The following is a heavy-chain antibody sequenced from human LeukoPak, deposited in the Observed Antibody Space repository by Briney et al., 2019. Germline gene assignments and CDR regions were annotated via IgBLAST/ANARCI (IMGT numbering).Heavy chain of an antibody. CDR3: ARVVVYDYVWGSYRYHMDV. J-gene: IGHJ6*03. CDR1: GGSISSYY. V-gene: IGHV4-59*01. CDR2: IYYSGST. D-gene: IGHD3-16*02. Sequence: PSETLSLTCTVSGGSISSYYWSWIRQPPGKGLEWIGYIYYSGSTNYNPPLKSRVTISVDTSKNQFSLKLSSVTAADTAVYYCARVVVYDYVWGSYRYHMDVWGKGTTVTVSS.